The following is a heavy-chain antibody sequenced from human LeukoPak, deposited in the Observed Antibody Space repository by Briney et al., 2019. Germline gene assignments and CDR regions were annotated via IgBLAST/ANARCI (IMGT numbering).Heavy chain of an antibody. CDR3: ARGLWGRNYEDWYFDL. D-gene: IGHD1-7*01. V-gene: IGHV1-46*01. J-gene: IGHJ2*01. CDR2: INPSGVDT. CDR1: GYTFTSYG. Sequence: ASVKVSCKASGYTFTSYGISWVRQAPGQGLEWMGIINPSGVDTNYAEKFQGRVTMTRDTSTNTVYIKLSSLRSEDTAVYYCARGLWGRNYEDWYFDLWGRGTLVTVSS.